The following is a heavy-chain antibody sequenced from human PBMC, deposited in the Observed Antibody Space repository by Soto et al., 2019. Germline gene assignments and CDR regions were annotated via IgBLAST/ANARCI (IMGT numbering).Heavy chain of an antibody. Sequence: GGSLRLSCAASGFTFSSYAMSWVRQAPGKGLEWVSAISGSGGSTYYADSVKGRFTISRDNSKNTLYLQMNSLRAEDTAVYYCAKDRGELRSLEWLFPIDYWGQGTLVTVSS. CDR2: ISGSGGST. D-gene: IGHD3-3*01. CDR3: AKDRGELRSLEWLFPIDY. J-gene: IGHJ4*02. CDR1: GFTFSSYA. V-gene: IGHV3-23*01.